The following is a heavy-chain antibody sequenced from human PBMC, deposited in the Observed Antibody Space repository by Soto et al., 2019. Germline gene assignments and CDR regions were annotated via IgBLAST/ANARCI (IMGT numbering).Heavy chain of an antibody. CDR2: IYHSGST. Sequence: QVQLQESGPGLVKPSGTLSLTCAVSGGSISSSNWWSWVRQPPGKGLEWIGEIYHSGSTNYNPSLKLLVTVAVDQSTYQFSLKLSSVTAADTAVYYCARLVAAAATVLRFAPWGQGTLVTVSS. V-gene: IGHV4-4*02. CDR1: GGSISSSNW. J-gene: IGHJ5*02. D-gene: IGHD6-13*01. CDR3: ARLVAAAATVLRFAP.